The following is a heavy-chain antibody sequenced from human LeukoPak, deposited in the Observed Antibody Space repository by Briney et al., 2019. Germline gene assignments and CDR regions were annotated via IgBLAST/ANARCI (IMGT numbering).Heavy chain of an antibody. CDR1: GFTFGDYA. V-gene: IGHV3-49*04. CDR2: IRSKAYGRTT. D-gene: IGHD3-10*01. J-gene: IGHJ6*04. CDR3: TSNYVSGSYEHYYYYYYGMDV. Sequence: PGGSLRLSCTASGFTFGDYAMSWVRQAPGKGLEWVGFIRSKAYGRTTEYAASVRGRFTISRDDSNSIAYLQMNSLTTEDTAVYYCTSNYVSGSYEHYYYYYYGMDVWGKGTTVTVSS.